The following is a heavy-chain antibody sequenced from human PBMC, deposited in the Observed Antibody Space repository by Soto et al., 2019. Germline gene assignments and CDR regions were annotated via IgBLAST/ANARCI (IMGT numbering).Heavy chain of an antibody. CDR1: GYTFTSYG. V-gene: IGHV1-18*04. CDR2: ISAYNGNT. D-gene: IGHD1-20*01. CDR3: ARGGITGTGPLGYYYYGMDV. Sequence: ASVKVSCKASGYTFTSYGISWVRQAPGQGLEWMGWISAYNGNTNYAQKLQGRVTMTTDTSTSTAYMELRSLRSDDTAVYYCARGGITGTGPLGYYYYGMDVWGRGTTVTVSS. J-gene: IGHJ6*02.